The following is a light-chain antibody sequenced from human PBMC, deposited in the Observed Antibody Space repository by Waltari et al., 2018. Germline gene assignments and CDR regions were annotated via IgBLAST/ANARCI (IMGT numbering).Light chain of an antibody. CDR2: AAS. V-gene: IGKV1-39*01. Sequence: DRQMTQSPSSLSASVGDRVTIACRASQNIGTFLNWYQQTPGRAPKLLIYAASTLQSGVPSRFSGTGSGTDFTLTINNLQTEDFATYFCQQSYSTPPVFAFGPGTKLEMK. CDR1: QNIGTF. J-gene: IGKJ3*01. CDR3: QQSYSTPPVFA.